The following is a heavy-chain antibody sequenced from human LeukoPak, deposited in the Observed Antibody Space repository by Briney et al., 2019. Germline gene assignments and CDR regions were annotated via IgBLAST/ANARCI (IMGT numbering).Heavy chain of an antibody. Sequence: GGSLRLSCAASGFTVITNYMNWVRQAPGKGLEWVSVVYSGGSTFYADSVKGRFTISRDNSKNTLYLQMNSLRAEDTAVYYCARLANPSGYWDWGQGTLVTVSS. CDR2: VYSGGST. D-gene: IGHD3-22*01. CDR1: GFTVITNY. CDR3: ARLANPSGYWD. J-gene: IGHJ4*02. V-gene: IGHV3-53*01.